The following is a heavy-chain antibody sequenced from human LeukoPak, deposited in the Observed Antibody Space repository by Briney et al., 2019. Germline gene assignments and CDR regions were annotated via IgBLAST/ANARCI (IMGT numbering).Heavy chain of an antibody. CDR3: ASNPRRDGYNYHY. Sequence: PGRSLRLSCAASGFTFSSYGMHWVRQAPGKGLVWVSRINSDGSSTSYADSVKGRFTISRDNAKNTLYLQMNSLRAEDTAVYYCASNPRRDGYNYHYWGQGTLVTVSS. CDR1: GFTFSSYG. CDR2: INSDGSST. V-gene: IGHV3-74*01. J-gene: IGHJ4*02. D-gene: IGHD5-24*01.